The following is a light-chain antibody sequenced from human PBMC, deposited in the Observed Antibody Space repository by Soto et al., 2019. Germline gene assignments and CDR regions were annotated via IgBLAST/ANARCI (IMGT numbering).Light chain of an antibody. J-gene: IGLJ2*01. CDR2: QDT. CDR1: NLGDKY. CDR3: QAWDSTNVV. V-gene: IGLV3-1*01. Sequence: SYELTQPPSVSVSPGQTASITCRGENLGDKYVCWYQQKPGQSPVLVIFQDTKRPSGIPERFSGSNSGNTASLTISGTQSMDEAAYFCQAWDSTNVVFGGGTKLTVL.